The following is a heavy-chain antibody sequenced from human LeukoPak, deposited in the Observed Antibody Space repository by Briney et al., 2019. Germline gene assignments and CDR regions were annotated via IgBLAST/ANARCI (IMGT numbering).Heavy chain of an antibody. V-gene: IGHV3-9*01. CDR2: ISWNSGSI. CDR1: GFTLDDYA. J-gene: IGHJ6*02. D-gene: IGHD3-10*01. CDR3: AKDIQAWRFGEPYMDV. Sequence: PGRSLRRSCAASGFTLDDYAMDWVRQAPGKGLEWVSGISWNSGSIGYADSVKGRFTISRDNAKNSLYLQMNSLRAEDTALYYCAKDIQAWRFGEPYMDVWGQGTTVTVSS.